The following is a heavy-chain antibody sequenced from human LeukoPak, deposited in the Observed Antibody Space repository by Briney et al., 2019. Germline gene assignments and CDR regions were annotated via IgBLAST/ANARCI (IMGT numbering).Heavy chain of an antibody. CDR1: GGSISGYY. J-gene: IGHJ3*02. CDR2: ISYCGST. V-gene: IGHV4-59*01. CDR3: VRDFDAWNAIDI. Sequence: SETLSLTCTVSGGSISGYYWSWIRQPPGKGLEWIGCISYCGSTKYNPSLKSRVGISLDTSKKQFSLHLSSVTAADTAVYYCVRDFDAWNAIDIWGQGTMVTVSS. D-gene: IGHD3-3*01.